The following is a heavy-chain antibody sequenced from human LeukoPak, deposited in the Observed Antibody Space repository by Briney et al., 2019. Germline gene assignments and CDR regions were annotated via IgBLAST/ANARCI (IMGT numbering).Heavy chain of an antibody. J-gene: IGHJ4*02. CDR1: GFIFRTYA. CDR3: AKDLNYGFDY. Sequence: GGSLRLSCAASGFIFRTYAMSWVRQAPGKGLEWVSALSGSGDKIFYADSVKGRFTISRDNSRNTLYLQMDSLRAEDTAVYYCAKDLNYGFDYWGQGTLVTVSS. CDR2: LSGSGDKI. D-gene: IGHD4-11*01. V-gene: IGHV3-23*01.